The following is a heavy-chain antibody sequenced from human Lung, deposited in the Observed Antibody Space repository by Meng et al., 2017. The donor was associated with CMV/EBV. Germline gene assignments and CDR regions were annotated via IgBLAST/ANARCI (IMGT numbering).Heavy chain of an antibody. CDR2: IHSSGST. CDR3: ARDHVPISGVAPRGFDP. J-gene: IGHJ5*02. V-gene: IGHV4-59*01. Sequence: SETLSLXCTVSGGSMNNYFWSWIRQPPGKGLEWIGYIHSSGSTNYSPSLKSRVSISVDRSKNQFSLKLTSVTATDTAVYYCARDHVPISGVAPRGFDPWGQGXPVTVSS. D-gene: IGHD3-3*01. CDR1: GGSMNNYF.